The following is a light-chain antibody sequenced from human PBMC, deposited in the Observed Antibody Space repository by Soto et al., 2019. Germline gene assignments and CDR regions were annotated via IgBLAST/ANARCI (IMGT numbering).Light chain of an antibody. J-gene: IGKJ5*01. CDR1: QSVSSN. CDR2: GAS. V-gene: IGKV3-15*01. Sequence: EIAMTQSPATLSLSPGERATLSWGASQSVSSNLAWYQQKPGQAPRLLIYGASTRATGIPARFSGSGSGTEFTLTISSLQYEDFAVYYCQQYNNWPPTFGQGTRLEIK. CDR3: QQYNNWPPT.